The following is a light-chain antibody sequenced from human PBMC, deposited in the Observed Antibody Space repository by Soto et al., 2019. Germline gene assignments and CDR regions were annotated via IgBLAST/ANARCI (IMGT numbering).Light chain of an antibody. J-gene: IGKJ1*01. CDR3: MQALQSPPST. CDR2: LGS. CDR1: QSLLDSNGYNF. V-gene: IGKV2-28*01. Sequence: DIVMTQSPLSLPVTPGEPASISCRSSQSLLDSNGYNFLDWYLQKPGQSPQLLIYLGSNRAPGVPDRFSGSGSGADFKLRISRVEAEDVGIYYCMQALQSPPSTFGPGTKVEIK.